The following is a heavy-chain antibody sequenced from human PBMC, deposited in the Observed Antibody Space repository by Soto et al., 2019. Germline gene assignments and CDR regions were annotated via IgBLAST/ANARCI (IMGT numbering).Heavy chain of an antibody. CDR3: AHRRTTTDILTMYTDWFDP. Sequence: QITLKESGPTLVKPTQTLTLTCTFSGFSLSTGGMGVGWIRQAPGKSLEWLALIYWDGDKRYSPSLKSRITINNATSKNPVALIMTHMDPVDTATYYCAHRRTTTDILTMYTDWFDPWGPGIVATASP. D-gene: IGHD3-9*01. J-gene: IGHJ5*02. CDR1: GFSLSTGGMG. CDR2: IYWDGDK. V-gene: IGHV2-5*02.